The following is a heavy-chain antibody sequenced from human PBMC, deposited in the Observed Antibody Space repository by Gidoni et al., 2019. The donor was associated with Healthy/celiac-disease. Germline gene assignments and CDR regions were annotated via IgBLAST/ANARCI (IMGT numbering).Heavy chain of an antibody. CDR1: GYPFTSYG. D-gene: IGHD3-9*01. CDR2: ISAYNGNT. J-gene: IGHJ4*02. V-gene: IGHV1-18*04. Sequence: QVQLVQSGAEVKKPGASVKVSCKASGYPFTSYGISWVRQAPGQGLEWMGWISAYNGNTNYAQKLQGRVTMTTDTSTSTAYMELRSLRSDDTAVYYCARFGLRYFDWLLYGGANVDYWGQGTLVTVSS. CDR3: ARFGLRYFDWLLYGGANVDY.